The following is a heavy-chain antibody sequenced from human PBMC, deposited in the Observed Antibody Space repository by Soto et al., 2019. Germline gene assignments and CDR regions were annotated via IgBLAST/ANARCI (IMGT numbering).Heavy chain of an antibody. Sequence: SEPLSVPWAVYGGSFSGYYWRRIRKPPGKGLEWIGEINHSGSTNYNPSLKSRVTISVDTSKNQFSLKLSSVTAADTAVYYCARGPWSIAARNYFDYWGQAPLVTGSS. J-gene: IGHJ4*02. CDR1: GGSFSGYY. CDR2: INHSGST. CDR3: ARGPWSIAARNYFDY. V-gene: IGHV4-34*01. D-gene: IGHD6-6*01.